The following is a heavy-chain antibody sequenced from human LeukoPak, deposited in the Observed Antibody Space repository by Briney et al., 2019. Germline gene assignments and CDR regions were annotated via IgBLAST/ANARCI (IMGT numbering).Heavy chain of an antibody. Sequence: GGSLRLSCAASGFTFGSYWMGWVRQAPGKGLEWVANIHPDGGENHYVGSVKGRFTISRDNAKNSLYLQMNSLRAEDTAVYYCSRDLGYYRADYWGQGTLVTVSS. CDR2: IHPDGGEN. CDR1: GFTFGSYW. V-gene: IGHV3-7*04. J-gene: IGHJ4*02. CDR3: SRDLGYYRADY. D-gene: IGHD1-26*01.